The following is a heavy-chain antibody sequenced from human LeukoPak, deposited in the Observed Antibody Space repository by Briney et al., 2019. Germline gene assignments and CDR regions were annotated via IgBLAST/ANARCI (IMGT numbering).Heavy chain of an antibody. CDR3: ARGQVGATTLFDY. J-gene: IGHJ4*02. CDR2: IYDSVST. D-gene: IGHD1-26*01. CDR1: GVSISSGDNY. Sequence: SETLSLTCTVSGVSISSGDNYWSWIRQPPGEGLGWLGYIYDSVSTYYNPSLKSRVTISVDTSKNQFSLKLSSVTAADTAVYYCARGQVGATTLFDYWGQGTLVTVSS. V-gene: IGHV4-30-4*01.